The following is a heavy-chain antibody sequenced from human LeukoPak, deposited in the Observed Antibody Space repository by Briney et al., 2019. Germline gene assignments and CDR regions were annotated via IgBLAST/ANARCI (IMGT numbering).Heavy chain of an antibody. J-gene: IGHJ3*02. CDR2: SNPSGGST. CDR3: ARAVVPAAMGRALDI. V-gene: IGHV1-46*01. D-gene: IGHD2-2*01. Sequence: ASVKVSCKASEYTFTTYYIHWVRQAPGQGLEWMGISNPSGGSTSYAQKFQGRVTMTRDTSTSTVYMELSSLRSEDTAVYYCARAVVPAAMGRALDIWGQGTRATVSS. CDR1: EYTFTTYY.